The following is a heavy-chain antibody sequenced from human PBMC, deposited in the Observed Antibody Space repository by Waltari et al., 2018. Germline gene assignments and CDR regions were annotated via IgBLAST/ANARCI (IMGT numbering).Heavy chain of an antibody. J-gene: IGHJ3*02. CDR2: ISSSSSYI. CDR1: GFTFSSYR. D-gene: IGHD2-2*01. V-gene: IGHV3-21*01. Sequence: EVQLVESGGGLVKPGGSLRLSCAASGFTFSSYRMNWVRQAPGKGLEWVSSISSSSSYIYYADSVKGRFTISRDNAKNSLYLQMNSLRAEDTAVYYCARPKSLRGYQLLNAFDIWGQGTMVTVSS. CDR3: ARPKSLRGYQLLNAFDI.